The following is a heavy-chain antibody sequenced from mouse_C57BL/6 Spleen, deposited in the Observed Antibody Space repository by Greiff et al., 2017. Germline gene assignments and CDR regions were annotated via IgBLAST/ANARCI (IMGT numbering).Heavy chain of an antibody. CDR3: ARRGSSYGYFDD. D-gene: IGHD1-1*01. CDR1: GYTFTSYW. Sequence: QVQLKQPGAELVKPGASVKLSCKASGYTFTSYWMHWVKQRPGQGLEWIGMIHPNSGSTNYNEKFKSKATLTVDKSSSTAYMQRSSLTSEDSAVYYCARRGSSYGYFDDWGTGTTVTVSS. J-gene: IGHJ1*03. CDR2: IHPNSGST. V-gene: IGHV1-64*01.